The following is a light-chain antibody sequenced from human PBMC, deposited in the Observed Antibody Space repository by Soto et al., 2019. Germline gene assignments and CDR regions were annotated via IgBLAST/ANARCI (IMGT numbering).Light chain of an antibody. Sequence: EIVLAQSPATLSVTPGERITLSCRATQTIGQKLAWYLQRPGQAPSLLMYGASTRATDIPARFSGSVSGTEFTLTITGLQSEDFAVYYCQQYGSSRTFGQGTKVDIK. CDR2: GAS. CDR3: QQYGSSRT. J-gene: IGKJ1*01. CDR1: QTIGQK. V-gene: IGKV3-15*01.